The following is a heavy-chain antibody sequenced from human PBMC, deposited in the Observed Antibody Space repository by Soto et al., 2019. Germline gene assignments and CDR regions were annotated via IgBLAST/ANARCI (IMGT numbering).Heavy chain of an antibody. V-gene: IGHV4-31*03. CDR2: IYYSGST. CDR1: GGSISSGGYY. Sequence: QVQLQESGPGLVKPSQTLSLTCTVSGGSISSGGYYWSWIRQHPGKGLEWIGYIYYSGSTYYNPSRKIRVTISVDTSKNQFSLKRSSVTAADTSVYYCARDYNDYGDYVFDYWGQGTLVTVSS. D-gene: IGHD4-17*01. J-gene: IGHJ4*02. CDR3: ARDYNDYGDYVFDY.